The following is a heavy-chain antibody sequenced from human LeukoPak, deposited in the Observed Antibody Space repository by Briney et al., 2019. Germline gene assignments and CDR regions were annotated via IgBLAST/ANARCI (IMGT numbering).Heavy chain of an antibody. CDR3: ARQDSSGWYRGDAFDI. Sequence: GESLKISCKGSGYSFTSYWIGWVRQMPGKGLEWMGIIYPGDSDTRYSPSFQGQVTISADKSISTAYLQWSSLKASDTAMYYCARQDSSGWYRGDAFDIWGQGTMVTVSS. V-gene: IGHV5-51*01. CDR1: GYSFTSYW. J-gene: IGHJ3*02. D-gene: IGHD6-19*01. CDR2: IYPGDSDT.